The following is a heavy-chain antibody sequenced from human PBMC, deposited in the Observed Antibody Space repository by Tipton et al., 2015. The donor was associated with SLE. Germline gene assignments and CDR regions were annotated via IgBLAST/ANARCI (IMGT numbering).Heavy chain of an antibody. CDR1: GGSISSGYY. Sequence: TLSLTCTVSGGSISSGYYWGWTRQPPGKGLEWIGHIYTSGSTNYNPSLKSRVTISVDTSKNQFSLKVNSVTAADTAVYYCARDSTLVYYYGLDVWGQGITVTVAS. D-gene: IGHD2-8*02. V-gene: IGHV4-61*09. CDR2: IYTSGST. J-gene: IGHJ6*02. CDR3: ARDSTLVYYYGLDV.